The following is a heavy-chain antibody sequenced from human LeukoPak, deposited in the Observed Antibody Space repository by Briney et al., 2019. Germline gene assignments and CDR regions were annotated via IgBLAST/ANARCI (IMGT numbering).Heavy chain of an antibody. Sequence: ASVKLSCTASGYTFTSYDINWVRQATGQGLEWMGWMNPNSGNTGYEQKFQGRVTMTRSTSISTAYMELSSLRSEDTAVYYRARVVAGGTYYYYYYMDVWGKGTTVTISS. CDR1: GYTFTSYD. CDR3: ARVVAGGTYYYYYYMDV. CDR2: MNPNSGNT. D-gene: IGHD6-19*01. J-gene: IGHJ6*03. V-gene: IGHV1-8*01.